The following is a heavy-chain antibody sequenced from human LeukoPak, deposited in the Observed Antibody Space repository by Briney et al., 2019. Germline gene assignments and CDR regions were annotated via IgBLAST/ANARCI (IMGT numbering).Heavy chain of an antibody. Sequence: SETLSLTCTVSGGSISSYYWSWIRQPPGKGLEWIGYIYYSGSTNYNPSLKSRVTISVDTSKNQFSLKLSSVTAADTAVYYCARERGAMGATLLYGMDVWGQGTTVTVSS. CDR3: ARERGAMGATLLYGMDV. CDR2: IYYSGST. J-gene: IGHJ6*02. D-gene: IGHD1-26*01. CDR1: GGSISSYY. V-gene: IGHV4-59*01.